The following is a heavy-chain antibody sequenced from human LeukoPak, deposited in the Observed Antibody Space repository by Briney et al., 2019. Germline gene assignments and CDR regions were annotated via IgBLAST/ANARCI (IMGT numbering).Heavy chain of an antibody. D-gene: IGHD6-19*01. J-gene: IGHJ4*02. CDR2: INPSGGST. CDR1: GYTFTSYY. Sequence: GGSVKVFCKASGYTFTSYYIHWVRQAPGQGLEWMGIINPSGGSTSSAQKFQGRVTMTRDTSTTTVYMELSSLRSEDTAVYYCARAGVGSGWSTNYFDYWGQGTLVTVSS. V-gene: IGHV1-46*01. CDR3: ARAGVGSGWSTNYFDY.